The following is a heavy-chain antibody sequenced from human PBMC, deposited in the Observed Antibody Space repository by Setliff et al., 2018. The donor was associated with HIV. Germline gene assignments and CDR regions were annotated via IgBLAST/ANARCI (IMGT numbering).Heavy chain of an antibody. Sequence: SETLSLTCSISDASINSNNYYWGWIRQSPGKGLEWIGSLHYSGTTYYNPSLKRRVTISVDTSKNQFSRKLSSVTAAYTAVYYCARLSPQYSGYDSGAFGYWGQGTLVTVSS. J-gene: IGHJ4*02. CDR3: ARLSPQYSGYDSGAFGY. V-gene: IGHV4-39*07. D-gene: IGHD5-12*01. CDR1: DASINSNNYY. CDR2: LHYSGTT.